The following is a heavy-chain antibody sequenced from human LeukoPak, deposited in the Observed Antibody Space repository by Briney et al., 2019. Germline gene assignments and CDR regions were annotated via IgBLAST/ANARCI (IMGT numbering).Heavy chain of an antibody. CDR2: MNPASGNT. D-gene: IGHD3-16*02. V-gene: IGHV1-8*01. J-gene: IGHJ3*02. Sequence: ASVKVSCKASGYTFTSYDINWVRQATGQGLEWMGYMNPASGNTGYAQKFQGRVTMTTDTSISTAYMELSSLRSEDTAVCYCARVPREIASIWGQGTMVTVSS. CDR1: GYTFTSYD. CDR3: ARVPREIASI.